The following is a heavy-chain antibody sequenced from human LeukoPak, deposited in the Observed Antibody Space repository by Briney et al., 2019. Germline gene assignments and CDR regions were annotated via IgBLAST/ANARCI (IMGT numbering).Heavy chain of an antibody. CDR2: INPNSGGT. D-gene: IGHD2-21*02. V-gene: IGHV1-2*02. J-gene: IGHJ6*03. Sequence: ASVKLSCKAFGYTFTGYWMHWVRQAPGQGLEWMGWINPNSGGTSYAQKFQGRVTMTRDTSSSTAYMELSRLRSDDTAVYYCARGVTARGFYYYMDVWGKGTTVTISS. CDR3: ARGVTARGFYYYMDV. CDR1: GYTFTGYW.